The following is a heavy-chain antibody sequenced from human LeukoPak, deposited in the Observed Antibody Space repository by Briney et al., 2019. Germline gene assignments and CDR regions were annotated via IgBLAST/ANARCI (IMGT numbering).Heavy chain of an antibody. CDR3: ARETRYCGGGSCYSGMDV. D-gene: IGHD2-15*01. CDR2: IYHSGST. J-gene: IGHJ6*02. Sequence: SETLSLTCAVSGDSISSEGYSWSWIRQPPGKGLEWIGYIYHSGSTYYNPSLKSRVTISVDRSKNQFSLSLSSVTAADTAVYYCARETRYCGGGSCYSGMDVWGQGTTVTVSS. V-gene: IGHV4-30-2*01. CDR1: GDSISSEGYS.